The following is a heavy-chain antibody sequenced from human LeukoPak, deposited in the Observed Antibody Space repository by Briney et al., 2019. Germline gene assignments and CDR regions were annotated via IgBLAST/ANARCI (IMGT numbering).Heavy chain of an antibody. Sequence: SETLSLTCAVYGGSFSGYYWSWIRQPPGKGLEWIGEINHSGSTNYNPSLKSRVTISVDTSKNQFSLKLSPVTAADTAVYYCAGGHGYYYYGMDVWGKGTTVTVSS. CDR3: AGGHGYYYYGMDV. CDR2: INHSGST. J-gene: IGHJ6*04. CDR1: GGSFSGYY. V-gene: IGHV4-34*01.